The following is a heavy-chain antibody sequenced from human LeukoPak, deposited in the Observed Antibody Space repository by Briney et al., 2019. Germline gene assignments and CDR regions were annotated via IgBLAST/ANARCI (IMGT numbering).Heavy chain of an antibody. CDR1: GFTVSSNY. CDR3: ATTYVWGDFFDY. D-gene: IGHD3-16*01. V-gene: IGHV3-66*01. J-gene: IGHJ4*02. CDR2: IYGGDST. Sequence: GSLRLSCAASGFTVSSNYMSWVRQAPGKGLEWVSVIYGGDSTYYADSVKDRFTISRDSSKNTLYLQMNSLRAEDTAVYYCATTYVWGDFFDYWGQGTLVTVSS.